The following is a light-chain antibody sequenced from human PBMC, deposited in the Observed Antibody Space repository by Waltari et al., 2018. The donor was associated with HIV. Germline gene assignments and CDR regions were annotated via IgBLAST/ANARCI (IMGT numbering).Light chain of an antibody. CDR2: EVT. Sequence: QSALTQPASVSGSPGQSITIPLAGPSRDVGHYTLVSWYQPHPGKAPKLIVFEVTNRPSGLSSRFSGSKSDNTASLTISGLQAEDEADYYCCSYTTSDTWVFGGGTKLTVL. J-gene: IGLJ3*02. V-gene: IGLV2-14*01. CDR3: CSYTTSDTWV. CDR1: SRDVGHYTL.